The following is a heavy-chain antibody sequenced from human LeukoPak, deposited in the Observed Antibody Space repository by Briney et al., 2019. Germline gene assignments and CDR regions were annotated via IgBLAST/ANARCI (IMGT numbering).Heavy chain of an antibody. CDR2: IWYDGSNK. J-gene: IGHJ4*02. CDR3: ARDRLGIVAAGSQGLYFDY. D-gene: IGHD6-13*01. Sequence: PGGSLRLSCAASGFTFSSYGMHWVRQAPGKGLEWVAVIWYDGSNKYYADSVKGRFTISRDNSKNTLYLQMNSLRAEDTAVYYCARDRLGIVAAGSQGLYFDYWGQGTLVTVSS. V-gene: IGHV3-33*01. CDR1: GFTFSSYG.